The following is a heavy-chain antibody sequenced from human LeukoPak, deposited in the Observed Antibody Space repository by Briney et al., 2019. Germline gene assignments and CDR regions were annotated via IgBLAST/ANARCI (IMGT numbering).Heavy chain of an antibody. D-gene: IGHD3-3*01. CDR1: GYTFTGYY. Sequence: ASVKVSCKASGYTFTGYYMHWVRQAPGQGLEWMGWINPNSGGTNYAQKFQGRVTMTRDTSISTAYMELSRLRSDDTAVYYCARGPLLSLRFLEWLLSGAFDIWGQGTMVTVSS. CDR3: ARGPLLSLRFLEWLLSGAFDI. J-gene: IGHJ3*02. V-gene: IGHV1-2*02. CDR2: INPNSGGT.